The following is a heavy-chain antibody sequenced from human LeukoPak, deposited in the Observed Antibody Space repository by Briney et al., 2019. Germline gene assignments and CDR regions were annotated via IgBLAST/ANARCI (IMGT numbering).Heavy chain of an antibody. V-gene: IGHV3-30-3*01. D-gene: IGHD3-3*01. CDR1: GFTFSSYA. CDR3: AREHYDFWSGYYSASGY. CDR2: ISYDGSNK. Sequence: PGRSLRLSCAASGFTFSSYAMHWVRQAPGKGLEWVAVISYDGSNKYYADSVKGRFTISRDNSKNTLYLQMNSLRAEDTAVYYCAREHYDFWSGYYSASGYWGQGTLVTVSS. J-gene: IGHJ4*02.